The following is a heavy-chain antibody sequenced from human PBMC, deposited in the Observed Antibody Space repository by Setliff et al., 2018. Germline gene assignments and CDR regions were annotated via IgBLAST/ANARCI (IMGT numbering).Heavy chain of an antibody. D-gene: IGHD3-10*01. Sequence: ASVKVSCKASGYTFTSYGISWVRQAPGQGLEWMGWVSAYNGNTNYAQKLQGRVIMTTDTSTSTAYMELRSLRSDDTAVYYCARAYYYGSGSYYNGYDAFDIWGQGTMVTVSS. V-gene: IGHV1-18*01. CDR1: GYTFTSYG. CDR2: VSAYNGNT. J-gene: IGHJ3*02. CDR3: ARAYYYGSGSYYNGYDAFDI.